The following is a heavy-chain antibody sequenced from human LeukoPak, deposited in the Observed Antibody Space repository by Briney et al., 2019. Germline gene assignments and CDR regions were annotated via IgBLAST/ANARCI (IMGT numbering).Heavy chain of an antibody. CDR2: ILGSGGNT. V-gene: IGHV3-23*01. J-gene: IGHJ5*02. D-gene: IGHD4-17*01. Sequence: GGSLRLSCAASGFTFSSYAMAWVRQAPGKGLEWVSHILGSGGNTYYAASVRGRFTISRDNSKNTLYLKMNSLRAEDTAVYFCARAKYDYGDPVGWFDPWGQGTLVTVSS. CDR3: ARAKYDYGDPVGWFDP. CDR1: GFTFSSYA.